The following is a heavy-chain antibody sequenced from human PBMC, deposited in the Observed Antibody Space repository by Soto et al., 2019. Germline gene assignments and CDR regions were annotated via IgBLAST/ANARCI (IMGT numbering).Heavy chain of an antibody. V-gene: IGHV3-48*03. CDR3: VRYCSTTLCNGVATRTFDY. D-gene: IGHD2-2*01. CDR2: ISSSGNTV. Sequence: GGSLRLSCAASKFTFSTYEMNWVRQAPGKGLEWVSYISSSGNTVYYADSVKGRFTISRDNTRNSLYLQMNSLRDEDTALYYCVRYCSTTLCNGVATRTFDYWGQGTLVTVSS. J-gene: IGHJ4*02. CDR1: KFTFSTYE.